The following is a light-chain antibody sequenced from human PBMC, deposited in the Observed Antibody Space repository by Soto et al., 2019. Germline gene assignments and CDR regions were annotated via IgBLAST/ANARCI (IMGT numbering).Light chain of an antibody. Sequence: EIEMTQSPATLSLAPGEGATLSCRASQSVSSKLAWYQQKPGQAPRLLIYGASTRATGIPARFSGSGSGTEFTLIISSLQSEDSAVYYCQQYNSWLWTFGQGTKVDIK. CDR3: QQYNSWLWT. CDR1: QSVSSK. V-gene: IGKV3-15*01. CDR2: GAS. J-gene: IGKJ1*01.